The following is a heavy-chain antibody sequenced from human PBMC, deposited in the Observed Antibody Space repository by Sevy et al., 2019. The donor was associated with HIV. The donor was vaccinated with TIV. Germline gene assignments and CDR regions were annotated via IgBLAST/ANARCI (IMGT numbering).Heavy chain of an antibody. CDR3: ARAAPGGCSSTSCYNFDY. V-gene: IGHV3-21*01. CDR1: GFTFSNYS. D-gene: IGHD2-2*02. Sequence: GGSLRLSCAASGFTFSNYSMNWVRQAPGKGLEWVSSISSSSSYIYYADSVKGRFTISRDNAKNSLYLQMNSLRAEDTAVYYCARAAPGGCSSTSCYNFDYWGQGTLVTVSS. CDR2: ISSSSSYI. J-gene: IGHJ4*02.